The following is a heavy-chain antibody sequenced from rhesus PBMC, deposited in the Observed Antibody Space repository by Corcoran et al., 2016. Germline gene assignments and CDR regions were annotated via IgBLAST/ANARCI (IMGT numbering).Heavy chain of an antibody. CDR1: GASISSSC. D-gene: IGHD4-4*01. Sequence: QVQLQESGPDLVKPSETLSLTCAVSGASISSSCWSLIRQPPGKGLEWIGEINGNRGKSYYKRSLKSPVTSSKDASKNQFSLELSAVTAADTAVYYCARSGDGSGGVYWGQGVLVTVSS. CDR3: ARSGDGSGGVY. CDR2: INGNRGKS. V-gene: IGHV4-80*01. J-gene: IGHJ4*01.